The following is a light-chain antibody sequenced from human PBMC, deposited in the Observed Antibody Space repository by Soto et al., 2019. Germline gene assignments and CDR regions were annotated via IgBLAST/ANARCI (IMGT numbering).Light chain of an antibody. CDR3: SSYTSRTTFVI. CDR1: SSGIGGYNY. Sequence: QSALTQPASVSGSPGQSITISCTGTSSGIGGYNYVSWYQHHPGKAPKLMIYEVSNRPSGVSNRFSGSKSGNTASLTISGLQAEDEADYHCSSYTSRTTFVIFGGGTKLTVL. V-gene: IGLV2-14*01. CDR2: EVS. J-gene: IGLJ2*01.